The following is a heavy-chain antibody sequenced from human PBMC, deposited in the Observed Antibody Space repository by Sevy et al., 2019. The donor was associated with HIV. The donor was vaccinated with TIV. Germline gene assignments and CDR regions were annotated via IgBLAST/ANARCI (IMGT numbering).Heavy chain of an antibody. D-gene: IGHD3-22*01. CDR1: GFTVSSNY. J-gene: IGHJ3*02. V-gene: IGHV3-53*01. CDR3: ASEYYDSSGYYSPRAFDI. Sequence: GGSLRHSCAASGFTVSSNYMSWVRQAPGKGLEWVSVIYSGGSTYYADSVKGRFTISRDNSKNTLYLQMNSLRAEDTAVYYCASEYYDSSGYYSPRAFDIWGQGTMVTVSS. CDR2: IYSGGST.